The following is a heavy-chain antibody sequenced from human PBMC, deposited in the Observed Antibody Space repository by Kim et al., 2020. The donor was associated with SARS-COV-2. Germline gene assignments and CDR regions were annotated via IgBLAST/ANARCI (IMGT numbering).Heavy chain of an antibody. CDR1: GVSFNDYY. V-gene: IGHV4-34*01. CDR2: INHSGST. D-gene: IGHD3-10*01. CDR3: AGGQDVDSGRYGGMDV. Sequence: SETLSLICAVYGVSFNDYYWSWIRQPPGKGLEWIGEINHSGSTNYNPSLRSRVIISVDTSKNQFSLKLSSVTAADTAVYYCAGGQDVDSGRYGGMDVWGQGTTVTVSS. J-gene: IGHJ6*02.